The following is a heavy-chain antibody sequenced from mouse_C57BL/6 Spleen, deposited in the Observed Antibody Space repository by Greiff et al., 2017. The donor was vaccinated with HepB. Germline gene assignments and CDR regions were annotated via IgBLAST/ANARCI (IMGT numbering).Heavy chain of an antibody. CDR2: IYPGDGDT. CDR3: ARFGAGYYAMDY. J-gene: IGHJ4*01. V-gene: IGHV1-80*01. Sequence: QVQLQQSGAELVKPGASEKISCKASGYAFSSYWMNWVKQRPGKGLEWIGQIYPGDGDTNYNGKFKGKATLTADKSSSTAYMQLSSLTSEDSAVYFCARFGAGYYAMDYWGQGTSVTVSS. CDR1: GYAFSSYW. D-gene: IGHD3-1*01.